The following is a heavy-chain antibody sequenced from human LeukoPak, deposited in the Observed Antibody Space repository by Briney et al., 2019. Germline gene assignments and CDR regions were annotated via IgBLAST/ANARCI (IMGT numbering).Heavy chain of an antibody. V-gene: IGHV4-61*10. Sequence: PSETLSLTCSVSGGSVSGGSYHWTWIRQPAGKGLEWIGRIYSDGTTNYNPSLKSRVTISVDTSKNQFSLKLSSVTAADTAVYYCAREGLPPNHYYDSSGYYGHDAFDIWGQGTMVTVSS. CDR1: GGSVSGGSYH. J-gene: IGHJ3*02. D-gene: IGHD3-22*01. CDR3: AREGLPPNHYYDSSGYYGHDAFDI. CDR2: IYSDGTT.